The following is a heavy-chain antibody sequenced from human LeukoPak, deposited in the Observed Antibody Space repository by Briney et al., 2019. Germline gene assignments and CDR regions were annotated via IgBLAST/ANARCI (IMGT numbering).Heavy chain of an antibody. CDR3: ASRKLGNDY. J-gene: IGHJ4*02. Sequence: SETLSLTCTISGVSVSDYYWSWIRQSPGKGLEWIGYIYHTGSTSYSPSLKSRVTISADTSQNQFSLKLSSVTAADTAVYYCASRKLGNDYWGQGTLVTVSS. CDR1: GVSVSDYY. V-gene: IGHV4-59*02. CDR2: IYHTGST. D-gene: IGHD7-27*01.